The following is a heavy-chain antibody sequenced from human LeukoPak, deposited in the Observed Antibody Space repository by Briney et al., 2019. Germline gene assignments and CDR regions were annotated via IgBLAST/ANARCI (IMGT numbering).Heavy chain of an antibody. D-gene: IGHD1-26*01. V-gene: IGHV3-53*01. Sequence: PGGSLRLSCAASGFTVSSNYMSWVRQAPGKGLEWVSIIYSGGSTFYADSVKGRFTISRDNSKNTLHLQMSSLRAEDTAVYYCARGGSYLSAFDIWGQGTMVTVSS. CDR3: ARGGSYLSAFDI. CDR1: GFTVSSNY. CDR2: IYSGGST. J-gene: IGHJ3*02.